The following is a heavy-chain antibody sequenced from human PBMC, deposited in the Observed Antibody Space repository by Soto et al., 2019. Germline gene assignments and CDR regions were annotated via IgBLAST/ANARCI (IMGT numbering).Heavy chain of an antibody. CDR3: ARGGITIFGKNYGMDV. D-gene: IGHD3-9*01. CDR1: SGSFSGHY. V-gene: IGHV4-34*01. CDR2: INQSGST. Sequence: SETLSLTCAVYSGSFSGHYWNWIRQPPGKGLEWSGEINQSGSTNYNPSLKSRVTISLETSKNQFSLKLSSVTAADTAVYCCARGGITIFGKNYGMDVWGQGTTVTVSS. J-gene: IGHJ6*02.